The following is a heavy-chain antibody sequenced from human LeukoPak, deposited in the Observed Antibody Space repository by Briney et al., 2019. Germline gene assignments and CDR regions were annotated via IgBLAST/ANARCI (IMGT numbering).Heavy chain of an antibody. V-gene: IGHV4-4*09. Sequence: SGTLSLTCAVSGGSMSDHYWSWIRQTPGTTLEWIGYIYATGNTNYSPSLKGRVTISLDTSKNHFSLRLRSVTAADTALYYCARHFRRDYPDSGSSQYFHYIEVWGKGTTVVVS. D-gene: IGHD3-10*01. CDR3: ARHFRRDYPDSGSSQYFHYIEV. CDR2: IYATGNT. CDR1: GGSMSDHY. J-gene: IGHJ6*03.